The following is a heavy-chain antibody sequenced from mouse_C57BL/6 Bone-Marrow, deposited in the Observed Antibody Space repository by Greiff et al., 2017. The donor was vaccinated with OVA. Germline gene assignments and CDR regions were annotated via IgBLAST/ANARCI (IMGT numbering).Heavy chain of an antibody. CDR2: IYPSDSET. D-gene: IGHD2-1*01. Sequence: QVQLQQPGAELVRPGSSVKLSCKASGYTFTSYWMDWVKQRPGQGLEWIGNIYPSDSETHYNQKFKDKATLTVDKSSSTAYMQLSSLTSEDSAVYYCAREALLSYYAMDYWGQGTSVTVSS. CDR1: GYTFTSYW. CDR3: AREALLSYYAMDY. J-gene: IGHJ4*01. V-gene: IGHV1-61*01.